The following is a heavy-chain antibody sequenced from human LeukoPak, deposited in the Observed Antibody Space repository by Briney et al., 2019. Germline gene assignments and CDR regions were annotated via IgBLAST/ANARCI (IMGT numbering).Heavy chain of an antibody. J-gene: IGHJ6*04. V-gene: IGHV3-21*01. CDR3: AELGITMIGGV. Sequence: GGSLRLSCAASGFTFSSYGMHWVRQTPGKGLEWVSAISTSSGRTYYADSVKGRFTISRDNAKNSLYLQMNSLRAEDTAVYYCAELGITMIGGVWGKGTTVTISS. D-gene: IGHD3-10*02. CDR1: GFTFSSYG. CDR2: ISTSSGRT.